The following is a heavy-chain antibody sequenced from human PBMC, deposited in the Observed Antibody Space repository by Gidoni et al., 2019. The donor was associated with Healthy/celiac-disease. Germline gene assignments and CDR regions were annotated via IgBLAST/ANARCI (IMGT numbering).Heavy chain of an antibody. V-gene: IGHV4-34*01. CDR2: ITHSGST. CDR1: GGSFSGDY. J-gene: IGHJ4*02. D-gene: IGHD3-10*01. Sequence: QVQLQQWGAGLLKPSETLSLTCAVYGGSFSGDYWSWIRQPPGKGLEWIGEITHSGSTTYTPSLKSRVTISVDTSKNQFSLKLSSVTAADTAVYYCARGGPYYYGSGSYYKRGRFDYWGQGTLVTVSS. CDR3: ARGGPYYYGSGSYYKRGRFDY.